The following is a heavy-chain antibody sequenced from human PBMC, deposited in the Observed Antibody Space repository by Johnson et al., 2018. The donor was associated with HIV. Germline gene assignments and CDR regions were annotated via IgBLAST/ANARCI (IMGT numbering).Heavy chain of an antibody. CDR1: GFTFSNYG. D-gene: IGHD4-11*01. Sequence: QVQLVESGGGVVQPGRSLRLSCAAFGFTFSNYGVHWVRQAPGKGLEWVAVISYDGSNKYYADSVKGRFTISRDNSKNTLYLQMNTLRAEYAAVYYCAKGWDPMTTVNTFAFDIWGQGTMVTVSS. V-gene: IGHV3-30*18. CDR2: ISYDGSNK. J-gene: IGHJ3*02. CDR3: AKGWDPMTTVNTFAFDI.